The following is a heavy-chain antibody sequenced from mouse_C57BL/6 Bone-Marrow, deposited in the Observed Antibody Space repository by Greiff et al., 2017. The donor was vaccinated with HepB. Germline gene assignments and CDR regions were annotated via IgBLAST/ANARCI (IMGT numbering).Heavy chain of an antibody. CDR2: ISDGGSYT. CDR1: GFTFSSYA. D-gene: IGHD2-12*01. V-gene: IGHV5-4*01. Sequence: EVKVEESGGGLVKPGGSLKLSCAASGFTFSSYAMSWVRQTPEKRLEWVATISDGGSYTYYPDNVKGRFTISRDNAKNNLYLQMSHLKSEDTAMYYCARDRYSRGDFDYWGQGTTLTVSS. CDR3: ARDRYSRGDFDY. J-gene: IGHJ2*01.